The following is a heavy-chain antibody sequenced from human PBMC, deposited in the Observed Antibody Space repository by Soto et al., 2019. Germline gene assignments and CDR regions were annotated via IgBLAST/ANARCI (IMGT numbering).Heavy chain of an antibody. Sequence: ASVKVSCKASGYTFTSYAMHWVRQAPGQRLEWMGWINAGNGNTKYSQKFQGRVTITRDTSASTAYMELRSLRSEDTAVYYCARGRRTSRGGNYYHYYMDVWAKRTTVTVSS. CDR2: INAGNGNT. V-gene: IGHV1-3*01. CDR1: GYTFTSYA. CDR3: ARGRRTSRGGNYYHYYMDV. D-gene: IGHD1-1*01. J-gene: IGHJ6*03.